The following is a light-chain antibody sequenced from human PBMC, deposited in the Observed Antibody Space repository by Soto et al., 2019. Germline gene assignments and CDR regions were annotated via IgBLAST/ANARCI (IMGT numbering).Light chain of an antibody. J-gene: IGKJ1*01. CDR2: DVS. CDR1: QSVSSSY. V-gene: IGKV3-20*01. Sequence: EIVLTQSPATLSLSPGERATLSCRSSQSVSSSYLAWYQHKPGQAPRLLIYDVSSRATGIPDRFSGSVSGTVFTLTISRLEPEDIAVYYCQQYGSSPTFGQGTKVEIK. CDR3: QQYGSSPT.